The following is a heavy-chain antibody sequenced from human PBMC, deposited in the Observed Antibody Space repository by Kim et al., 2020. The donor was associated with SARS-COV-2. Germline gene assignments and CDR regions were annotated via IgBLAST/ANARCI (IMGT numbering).Heavy chain of an antibody. J-gene: IGHJ6*03. Sequence: SETLSLTCAVYGGSFSGYYWSWIRQPPGKGLEWIGEINHSGSTNYNPSLKSRVTISVDTSKNQFSLKLSSVTAADTAVYYCASGRPGYSSSWYYYYYYMDVWGKGTTVTVSS. V-gene: IGHV4-34*01. D-gene: IGHD6-13*01. CDR1: GGSFSGYY. CDR3: ASGRPGYSSSWYYYYYYMDV. CDR2: INHSGST.